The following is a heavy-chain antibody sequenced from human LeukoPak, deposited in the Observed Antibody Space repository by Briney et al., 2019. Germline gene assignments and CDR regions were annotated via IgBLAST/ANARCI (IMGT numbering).Heavy chain of an antibody. D-gene: IGHD1-26*01. CDR3: ARVQWELFDAFDT. Sequence: GGSLRLSCAASGFTFSSYWMHWVRHAPGEGLVWVSRINSDGSSTSYADSVKGRFTISRDNAKNTLYLQMNSLRAEDTAVYYCARVQWELFDAFDTWGQGTMVTVSS. J-gene: IGHJ3*02. V-gene: IGHV3-74*01. CDR2: INSDGSST. CDR1: GFTFSSYW.